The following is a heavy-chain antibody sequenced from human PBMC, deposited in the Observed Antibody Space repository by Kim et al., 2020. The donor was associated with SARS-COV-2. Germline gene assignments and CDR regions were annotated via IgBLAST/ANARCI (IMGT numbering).Heavy chain of an antibody. CDR3: TRDYEIDV. CDR1: GFTFGDYG. J-gene: IGHJ6*02. CDR2: IRRESYGGSS. V-gene: IGHV3-49*04. Sequence: GGSLRLSCITSGFTFGDYGMSWVRQAPGKGLEWLGFIRRESYGGSSEYAAAMKGRVTISRDDFESIAYLQLNSLRSEDTAVYYCTRDYEIDVWGQGTTVTVSS.